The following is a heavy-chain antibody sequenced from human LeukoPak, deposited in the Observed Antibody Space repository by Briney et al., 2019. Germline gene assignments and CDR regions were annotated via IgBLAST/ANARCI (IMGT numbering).Heavy chain of an antibody. D-gene: IGHD3-10*01. CDR2: IIPIFGTA. CDR3: ARRASSGSHGYYYYYYMDV. V-gene: IGHV1-69*05. J-gene: IGHJ6*03. CDR1: GGTFSSYA. Sequence: SVKVSCKASGGTFSSYAISWVRQAPGQGLEWMGGIIPIFGTANYAQKFQGRVTITTDESTSTAYMELSSLRSEDTAVYYCARRASSGSHGYYYYYYMDVWGKGTTVTVSS.